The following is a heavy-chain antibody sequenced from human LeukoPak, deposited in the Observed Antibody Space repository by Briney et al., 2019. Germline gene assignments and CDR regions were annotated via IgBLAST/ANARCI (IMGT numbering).Heavy chain of an antibody. V-gene: IGHV1-8*01. CDR1: GYAFTSYD. J-gene: IGHJ5*02. CDR3: AAGYSYGWFDP. Sequence: ASVKVSCKASGYAFTSYDFNWVRQATGQRPEWMGWMSPNSGDTGYAQKFQDRVTMTRNTSISTAYMELSSLRSDDTAVYYCAAGYSYGWFDPWGQGTLVTVSS. CDR2: MSPNSGDT. D-gene: IGHD5-18*01.